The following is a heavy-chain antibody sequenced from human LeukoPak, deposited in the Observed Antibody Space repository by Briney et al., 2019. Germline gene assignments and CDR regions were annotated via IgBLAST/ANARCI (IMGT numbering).Heavy chain of an antibody. CDR3: ASTVGIKDAFDI. V-gene: IGHV4-30-2*01. CDR1: GGSISSGGYY. J-gene: IGHJ3*02. CDR2: IYHSGIT. D-gene: IGHD4-17*01. Sequence: SETLSLTCTVSGGSISSGGYYWSWIRQPPGKGLEWIGYIYHSGITYYNPSLKSRVTISVDRSKNQFSLKLSSVTAADTAVYYCASTVGIKDAFDIWGQGTMVTVSS.